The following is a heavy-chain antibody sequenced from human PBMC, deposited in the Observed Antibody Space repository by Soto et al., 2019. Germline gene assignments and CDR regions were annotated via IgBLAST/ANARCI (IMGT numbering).Heavy chain of an antibody. J-gene: IGHJ5*02. V-gene: IGHV4-39*01. CDR2: MYYSGTS. CDR1: GGSISDDTYY. Sequence: SETLSLTCTVFGGSISDDTYYWGWIRQPPGKGLEWIGSMYYSGTSSYNPSLKSRVSMSVDTSKKQLSLRLTSVTAADTAVYYCERLHCYSPNCVPIDTWGQGTLVNVSS. D-gene: IGHD1-1*01. CDR3: ERLHCYSPNCVPIDT.